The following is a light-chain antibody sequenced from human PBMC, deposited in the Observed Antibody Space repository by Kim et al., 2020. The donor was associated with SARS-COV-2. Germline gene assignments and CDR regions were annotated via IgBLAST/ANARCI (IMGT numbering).Light chain of an antibody. J-gene: IGKJ5*01. CDR1: QSVSSTS. CDR3: QQYAGSLFT. CDR2: GAS. Sequence: SPGERATLSCRASQSVSSTSLVWYQQKPGQAPTLLIYGASSRATGIPDRFSGSGSGTDFTLTITRLEPEDFAVYYCQQYAGSLFTFGQGTRLEIK. V-gene: IGKV3-20*01.